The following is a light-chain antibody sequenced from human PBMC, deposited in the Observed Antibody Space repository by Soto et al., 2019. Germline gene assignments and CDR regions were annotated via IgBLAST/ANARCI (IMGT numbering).Light chain of an antibody. J-gene: IGKJ3*01. CDR2: DAS. CDR3: QQRSNWPLLFT. V-gene: IGKV3-11*01. Sequence: EIVLTQSPATLSLSPGERATLSCRASQSVSSYLAWYQQKPGQDPRLLIYDASNRATGIPARFSGSGSGTDFTLTISSLEPEDVAVYYCQQRSNWPLLFTFGPVTKVDIK. CDR1: QSVSSY.